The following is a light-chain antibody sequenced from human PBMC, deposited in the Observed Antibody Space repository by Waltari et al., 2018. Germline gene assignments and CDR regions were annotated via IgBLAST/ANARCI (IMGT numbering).Light chain of an antibody. Sequence: DTQMNQSPSSLSASVGDRVIITCQASQDISNYLNCYQHKPGKAPKRLSYDASKLETGVPSRFSGSGSGTDFTFTISSLQPEDIATYYCQQYDNRPLTFGGGTKVEIK. CDR3: QQYDNRPLT. CDR2: DAS. J-gene: IGKJ4*01. CDR1: QDISNY. V-gene: IGKV1-33*01.